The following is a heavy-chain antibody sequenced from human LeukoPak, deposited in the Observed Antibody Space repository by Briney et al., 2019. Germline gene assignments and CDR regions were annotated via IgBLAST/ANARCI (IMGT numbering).Heavy chain of an antibody. CDR1: GGTFSSYA. CDR2: IIPILGIA. V-gene: IGHV1-69*04. Sequence: SVKVSCKASGGTFSSYAISWVRQAPGQGLEWMGRIIPILGIANYAQKCQGRVTITADKSTSTAYMELSSLRSEDTAVYYCARGSVPYYGSGSYQTLDYWGQGTLVTVSS. D-gene: IGHD3-10*01. CDR3: ARGSVPYYGSGSYQTLDY. J-gene: IGHJ4*02.